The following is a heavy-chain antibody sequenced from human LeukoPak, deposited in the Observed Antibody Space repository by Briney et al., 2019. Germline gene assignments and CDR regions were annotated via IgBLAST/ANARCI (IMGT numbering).Heavy chain of an antibody. CDR3: AKANPGYDYVWGSYRLDY. J-gene: IGHJ4*02. CDR1: GFTFSSYA. Sequence: GGSLRLSCAASGFTFSSYAMSWVRQAPGKGLEWVSAISGSGGSTYYADPVKGRFTISRDNSKNTLYLQMNSLRAEDTAVYYCAKANPGYDYVWGSYRLDYWGQGTLVTVSS. D-gene: IGHD3-16*02. V-gene: IGHV3-23*01. CDR2: ISGSGGST.